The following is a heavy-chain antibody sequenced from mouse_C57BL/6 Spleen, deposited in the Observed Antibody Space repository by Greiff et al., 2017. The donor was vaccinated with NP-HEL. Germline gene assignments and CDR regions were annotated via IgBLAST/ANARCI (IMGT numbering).Heavy chain of an antibody. J-gene: IGHJ1*03. D-gene: IGHD1-1*01. CDR2: IDPENGDT. Sequence: EVQLQQSGAELVRPGASVKLSCTASGFNIKDDYMHWVKQRPEQGLEWIGWIDPENGDTEYASKFQGKATITADTSSNTASLQLRSLTSEDTAVYYCTLYGRSYWYVDVWGTGTTVTVSS. CDR3: TLYGRSYWYVDV. CDR1: GFNIKDDY. V-gene: IGHV14-4*01.